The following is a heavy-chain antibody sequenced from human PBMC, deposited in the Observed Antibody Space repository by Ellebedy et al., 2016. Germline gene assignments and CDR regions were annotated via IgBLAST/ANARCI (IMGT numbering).Heavy chain of an antibody. V-gene: IGHV3-23*01. J-gene: IGHJ4*02. CDR3: AKDSTVGGGSPNADRYFDH. D-gene: IGHD1-26*01. CDR1: GFTFRNFA. Sequence: GGSLRLXXTASGFTFRNFAMTWVRQAPGRGLEWASTISGSGDNIHYADSAKGRFTISRDNSKNTVYLQMNSLRPEDTAVYYCAKDSTVGGGSPNADRYFDHWGQGTLVTVSS. CDR2: ISGSGDNI.